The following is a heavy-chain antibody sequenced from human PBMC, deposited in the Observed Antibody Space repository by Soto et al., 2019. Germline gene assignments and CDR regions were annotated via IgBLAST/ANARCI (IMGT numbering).Heavy chain of an antibody. D-gene: IGHD6-25*01. J-gene: IGHJ5*02. CDR1: GGSITISSHF. CDR2: IYFTGNT. V-gene: IGHV4-39*01. CDR3: AGQTFTIAAASYGRSNWFDP. Sequence: SETLSLTCTASGGSITISSHFWGWFRQPPGKGLEWIGTIYFTGNTYYTPSLKSRLTMSIDTSKNEFSLRLNSVTAADTAVYYCAGQTFTIAAASYGRSNWFDPWGPGTLVTVSS.